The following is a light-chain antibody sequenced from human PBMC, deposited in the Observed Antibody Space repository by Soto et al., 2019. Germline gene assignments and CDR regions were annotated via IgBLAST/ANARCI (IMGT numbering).Light chain of an antibody. J-gene: IGLJ1*01. CDR1: SSDVGGYDY. CDR2: GVT. V-gene: IGLV2-8*01. CDR3: SSYTGGNPSYV. Sequence: QSVLTQPPSASGSPGQSVTTSCTGTSSDVGGYDYVSWYQQHPGKAPKLMIYGVTIRPSGVSDRFSGSKSGNTASLTVSGLQAEDEADYYCSSYTGGNPSYVFGTGTKVTVL.